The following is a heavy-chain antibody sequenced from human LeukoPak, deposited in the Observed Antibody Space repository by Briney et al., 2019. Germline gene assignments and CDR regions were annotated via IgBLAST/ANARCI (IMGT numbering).Heavy chain of an antibody. CDR1: GGSISSYY. Sequence: SETLSLTCTVSGGSISSYYWSWIRQPPGKGLEWIGSIYHSGSTYYNPSLKSRVTISVDTSKNQFSLKLSSVTAADTAVYYCASSGGGPDYWGQGTLVTVSS. D-gene: IGHD3-16*01. CDR2: IYHSGST. V-gene: IGHV4-59*08. J-gene: IGHJ4*02. CDR3: ASSGGGPDY.